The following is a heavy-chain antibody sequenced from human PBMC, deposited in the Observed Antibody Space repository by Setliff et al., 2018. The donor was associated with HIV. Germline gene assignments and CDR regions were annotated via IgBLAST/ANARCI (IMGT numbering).Heavy chain of an antibody. Sequence: ASETLSLPCSVSGGSISRVGYYWSWIRQHPGKGLEWIGYITYSGSTYYNPSLMSRVSISPDTSKNQFPLKLTSVTASDTAVYYCARVGSVIQVTLFGMDVWGQGTTVTVSS. V-gene: IGHV4-31*03. CDR2: ITYSGST. D-gene: IGHD3-16*02. CDR3: ARVGSVIQVTLFGMDV. CDR1: GGSISRVGYY. J-gene: IGHJ6*02.